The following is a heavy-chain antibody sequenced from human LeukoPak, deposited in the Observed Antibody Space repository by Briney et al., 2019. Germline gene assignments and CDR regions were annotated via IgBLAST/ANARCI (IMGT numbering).Heavy chain of an antibody. CDR1: GYTFTSYA. Sequence: ASVKVSCKASGYTFTSYAMHWVRQAPGQRLEWMGWINAGNGNTKYSQKFQGRVTITRDTSASTAYMELSSLRSEDTAVYYCARGDLYSSSWYRPYFDYWGQGILVAVSS. V-gene: IGHV1-3*01. CDR3: ARGDLYSSSWYRPYFDY. CDR2: INAGNGNT. J-gene: IGHJ4*02. D-gene: IGHD6-13*01.